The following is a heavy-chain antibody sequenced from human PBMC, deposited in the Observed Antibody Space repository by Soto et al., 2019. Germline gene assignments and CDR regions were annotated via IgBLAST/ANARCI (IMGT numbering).Heavy chain of an antibody. J-gene: IGHJ5*02. V-gene: IGHV1-3*01. Sequence: ASLKVSCKASGYTFTSFAMHWVRQAPGQRLEWMGRINAGNGNTKYSQKFQGRVTITRDTSASTAYMELSSLRSEDTVVYYCARDRFWEWLPRGGFGPWGQGTLVTVSS. CDR1: GYTFTSFA. CDR2: INAGNGNT. D-gene: IGHD3-3*01. CDR3: ARDRFWEWLPRGGFGP.